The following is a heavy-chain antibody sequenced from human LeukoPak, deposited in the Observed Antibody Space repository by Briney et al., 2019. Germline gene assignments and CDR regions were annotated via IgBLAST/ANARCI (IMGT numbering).Heavy chain of an antibody. V-gene: IGHV4-59*01. Sequence: SETLSLTCTVSGGSMSSYYWSWIRQPPGKGPEWIGFIYYSGSTNYNPSLKSRVTISVDTSKNQFSLKLNTVTAADTAVYYCARDHPDAFDVWGQGTMVTVSS. CDR3: ARDHPDAFDV. J-gene: IGHJ3*01. CDR1: GGSMSSYY. CDR2: IYYSGST.